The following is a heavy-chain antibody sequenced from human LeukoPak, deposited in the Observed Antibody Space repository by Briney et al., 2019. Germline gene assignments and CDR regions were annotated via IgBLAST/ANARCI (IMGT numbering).Heavy chain of an antibody. V-gene: IGHV3-30*02. CDR1: GLTFSTCG. Sequence: PGGSLRLSCSTSGLTFSTCGMHWVRQAPGRGLEWLTLIRPDGRKKFYSDSVKGRFTVSRDNFKNMLYLEMNSLRGEDTAVYYCVKDDPVLHYWGQGTLVSVSS. CDR3: VKDDPVLHY. CDR2: IRPDGRKK. J-gene: IGHJ4*02.